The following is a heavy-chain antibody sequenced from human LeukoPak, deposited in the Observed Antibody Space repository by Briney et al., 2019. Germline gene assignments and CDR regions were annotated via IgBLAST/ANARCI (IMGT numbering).Heavy chain of an antibody. D-gene: IGHD5-18*01. V-gene: IGHV1-69*10. CDR3: ARDQGLTAPPPYGLDV. Sequence: ASVKVSCKTSGGTFSTSAITWVRQAPGQGLEWXXXXXXVLNITTYAQRFQGRVTITADTSTSTVYMELSSLRSEETAVYYCARDQGLTAPPPYGLDVWGQGTTVIVSS. CDR2: XXXVLNIT. J-gene: IGHJ6*02. CDR1: GGTFSTSA.